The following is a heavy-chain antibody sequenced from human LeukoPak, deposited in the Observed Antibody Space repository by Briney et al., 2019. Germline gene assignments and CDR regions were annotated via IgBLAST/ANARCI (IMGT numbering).Heavy chain of an antibody. Sequence: SEILSLTCAVYGGSFSGYCWSWIRQPPGKGLEWIGEINHSGSTNYNPSLKSRVTISVDTSKNQFSLKLSSVTAADTAVYYCARPRYFSYYGMDVWGQGTTVTVSS. V-gene: IGHV4-34*01. CDR3: ARPRYFSYYGMDV. CDR2: INHSGST. CDR1: GGSFSGYC. J-gene: IGHJ6*02.